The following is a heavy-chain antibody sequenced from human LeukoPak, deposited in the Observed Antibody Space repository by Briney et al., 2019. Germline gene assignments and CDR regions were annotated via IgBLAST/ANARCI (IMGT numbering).Heavy chain of an antibody. J-gene: IGHJ6*02. D-gene: IGHD4-17*01. Sequence: GGSLRLSCAASGFTFSSYCMNWVRQAPGKGLEWVSSISSSSTYIYYADSVEGRFTIPRDNAKNSLYLQMNSLRAEDTAVYYCARAATTVTAFGMDVRGQGTTVTVSS. V-gene: IGHV3-21*01. CDR1: GFTFSSYC. CDR2: ISSSSTYI. CDR3: ARAATTVTAFGMDV.